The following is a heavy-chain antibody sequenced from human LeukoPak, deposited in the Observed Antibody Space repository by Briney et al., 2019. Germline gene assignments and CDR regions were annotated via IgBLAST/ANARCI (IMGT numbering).Heavy chain of an antibody. CDR3: ARVGSGVNLYYFDY. CDR2: IYYSGST. J-gene: IGHJ4*02. CDR1: GGSISSGDYY. Sequence: PSQTLSLTCTVSGGSISSGDYYWSWIRQPPGKGLEWIGYIYYSGSTYYNPSLKSRVTIAEDTSKNQFSLRLSSVTAADTAVYYCARVGSGVNLYYFDYWGQGTLVTVSS. V-gene: IGHV4-30-4*01. D-gene: IGHD4-23*01.